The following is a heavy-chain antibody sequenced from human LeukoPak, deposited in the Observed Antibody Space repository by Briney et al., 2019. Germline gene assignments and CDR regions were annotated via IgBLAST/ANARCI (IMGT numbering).Heavy chain of an antibody. CDR3: ARGVGDDAFDI. Sequence: GASVKVSCKASGGTFSSYAISWVRQAPGQGLEWMGWMNPNSGNTGYAQKFQGRVTMTRNTSISTAYMELSSLRSEDTAVYYCARGVGDDAFDIWGQGTMVTVSS. J-gene: IGHJ3*02. D-gene: IGHD1-26*01. CDR1: GGTFSSYA. V-gene: IGHV1-8*02. CDR2: MNPNSGNT.